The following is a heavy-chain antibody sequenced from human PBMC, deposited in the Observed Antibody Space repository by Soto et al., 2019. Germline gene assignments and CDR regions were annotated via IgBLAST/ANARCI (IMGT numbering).Heavy chain of an antibody. CDR2: MHYSGTT. J-gene: IGHJ4*02. CDR1: VGSISAGDYY. Sequence: PSETLSLTCTVSVGSISAGDYYWGWIRQHPGYGLEWIGYMHYSGTTNNNPALRSRVAISLDTSKNQFSLKLSSVTAADTAVYYCARVWGYYFDYWGQGTLVTVSS. V-gene: IGHV4-31*03. CDR3: ARVWGYYFDY. D-gene: IGHD2-21*01.